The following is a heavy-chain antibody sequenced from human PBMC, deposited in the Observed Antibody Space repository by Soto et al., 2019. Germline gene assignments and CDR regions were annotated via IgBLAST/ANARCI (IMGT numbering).Heavy chain of an antibody. CDR1: GYTFTTYY. Sequence: QVQLVQSGAEVKRPGASVKVSCKASGYTFTTYYMHWVRQAPGQGLEWLGIINPNGGSTTYAQKFQGTATMTRDTPTSTVYWELSSLRSEDTAVYYCARAGYCSGGTCFHGNCDYWGQGTLVTVSA. D-gene: IGHD2-15*01. J-gene: IGHJ4*02. CDR3: ARAGYCSGGTCFHGNCDY. CDR2: INPNGGST. V-gene: IGHV1-46*01.